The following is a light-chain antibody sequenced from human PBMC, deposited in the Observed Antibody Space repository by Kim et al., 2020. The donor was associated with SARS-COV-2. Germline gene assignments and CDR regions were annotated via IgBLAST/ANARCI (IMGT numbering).Light chain of an antibody. V-gene: IGKV1-27*01. CDR1: QGIANY. Sequence: SASVGDRVPLTCPASQGIANYLAWYQQKPGKVPKLLIYAASTLQSGVPSRFSGSGSGTDFTLTISSLQPEDVAAYYCQEYHSAPYTFGQGTKLEI. J-gene: IGKJ2*01. CDR2: AAS. CDR3: QEYHSAPYT.